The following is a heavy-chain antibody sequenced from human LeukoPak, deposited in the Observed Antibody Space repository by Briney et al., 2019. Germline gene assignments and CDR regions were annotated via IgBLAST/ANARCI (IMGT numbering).Heavy chain of an antibody. Sequence: GGSLRLSCAASGFTFSSYSMNWVRQAPGKGLEWVSYISSSSSTIYYADSVKGRFTISRDNAKNSLYLQMNSLRAEDTAVCYCARDMVRGVLPYYYYYGMDVWGQGTTVTVSS. V-gene: IGHV3-48*01. J-gene: IGHJ6*02. CDR1: GFTFSSYS. CDR2: ISSSSSTI. CDR3: ARDMVRGVLPYYYYYGMDV. D-gene: IGHD3-10*01.